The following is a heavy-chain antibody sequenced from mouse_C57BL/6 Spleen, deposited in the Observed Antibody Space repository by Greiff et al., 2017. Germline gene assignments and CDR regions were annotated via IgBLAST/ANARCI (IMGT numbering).Heavy chain of an antibody. J-gene: IGHJ2*01. D-gene: IGHD1-1*01. CDR3: ARSTDYYGSSYDY. V-gene: IGHV1-82*01. CDR1: GYAFSSSW. Sequence: QVQLQQSGPELVKPGASVKISCKASGYAFSSSWMNWVKQRPGKGLEWIGRIYPGDGDTNYNGKFKGKATLTADKSSSTAYMQLSSLTSEDSAVYFCARSTDYYGSSYDYWGQGTTLTVSS. CDR2: IYPGDGDT.